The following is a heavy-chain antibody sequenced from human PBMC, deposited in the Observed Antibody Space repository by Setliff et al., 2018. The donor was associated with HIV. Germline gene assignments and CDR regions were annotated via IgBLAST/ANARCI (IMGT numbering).Heavy chain of an antibody. D-gene: IGHD6-19*01. Sequence: SETLSLTCTVSGGSISSYYWSWIRQPPGKGLEWIGYIYTSGSTNYNPSLKSRVTISVDTSKNQFSLKLSSVAAADTAVYYCARQKGYSSGWYIGSWFDPWGQGTPVTVSS. V-gene: IGHV4-4*09. CDR2: IYTSGST. CDR3: ARQKGYSSGWYIGSWFDP. CDR1: GGSISSYY. J-gene: IGHJ5*02.